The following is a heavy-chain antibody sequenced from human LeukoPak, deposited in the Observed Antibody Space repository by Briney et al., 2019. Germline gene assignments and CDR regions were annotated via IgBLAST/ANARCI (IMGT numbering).Heavy chain of an antibody. J-gene: IGHJ5*02. CDR3: ASFRNYYYDSSGSTTNWFDP. CDR2: INHSGST. CDR1: GGSFSGYY. Sequence: SETLSLTCAVYGGSFSGYYWSWIRQPPGKGLEWIGEINHSGSTNYNPSLKSRVTISVDTSKNQFPLKLSSVTAADTAVYYCASFRNYYYDSSGSTTNWFDPWGQGTLVTVSS. V-gene: IGHV4-34*01. D-gene: IGHD3-22*01.